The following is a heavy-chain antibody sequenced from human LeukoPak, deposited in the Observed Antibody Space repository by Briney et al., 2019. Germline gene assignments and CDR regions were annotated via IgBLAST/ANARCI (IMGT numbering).Heavy chain of an antibody. V-gene: IGHV4-4*02. CDR1: GFTVSSNY. Sequence: GSLRLSCAASGFTVSSNYMSWVRQPPGKGLEWIGEIYHSGSTNYNPSLKSRVTISVDKSKNQFSLKLSSVTAADTAVYYCARHGSGALIDYWGQGTLVTVSS. D-gene: IGHD3-10*01. J-gene: IGHJ4*02. CDR2: IYHSGST. CDR3: ARHGSGALIDY.